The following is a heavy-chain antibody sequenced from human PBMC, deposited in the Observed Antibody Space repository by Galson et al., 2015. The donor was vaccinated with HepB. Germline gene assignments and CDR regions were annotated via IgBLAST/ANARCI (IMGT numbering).Heavy chain of an antibody. Sequence: SVKVSCKASGYTFTSYAMNWVRQAPGQGLEWMGWINTNTGNPTYAQGFTGRFVFSLDTSVSTAYLQISSLKAEDTAVYYCARWDCGGDCYMSNAFDIWGQGTMVTVSS. D-gene: IGHD2-21*01. V-gene: IGHV7-4-1*02. CDR1: GYTFTSYA. CDR2: INTNTGNP. CDR3: ARWDCGGDCYMSNAFDI. J-gene: IGHJ3*02.